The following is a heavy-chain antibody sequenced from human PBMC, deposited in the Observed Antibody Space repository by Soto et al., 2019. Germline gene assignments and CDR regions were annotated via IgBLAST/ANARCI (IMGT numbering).Heavy chain of an antibody. CDR2: INSDGSST. V-gene: IGHV3-74*01. CDR3: ARVQVQLWYYYDSSGYTDY. D-gene: IGHD3-22*01. Sequence: HPGGSLRLSCAASGFTFSSYWMHWVRQAPGKGLVWVSRINSDGSSTSYADSVKGRFTISRDNAKNTLYLQMNSLRAEDTAVYYCARVQVQLWYYYDSSGYTDYWGQGTLVTVSS. CDR1: GFTFSSYW. J-gene: IGHJ4*02.